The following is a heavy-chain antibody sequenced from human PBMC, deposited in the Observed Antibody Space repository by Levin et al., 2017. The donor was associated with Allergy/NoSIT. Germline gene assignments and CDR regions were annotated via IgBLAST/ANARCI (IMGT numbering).Heavy chain of an antibody. CDR3: TRDSGSALYSSGWYVAY. CDR1: GFTFGDYA. V-gene: IGHV3-49*03. CDR2: IRSKAYGGTT. Sequence: GGSLRLSCTASGFTFGDYAMSWFRQAPGKGLEWVGFIRSKAYGGTTEYAASVKGRFTISRDDSKSIAYLQMNSLKTEDTAVYYCTRDSGSALYSSGWYVAYWGQGTLVTVSS. D-gene: IGHD6-19*01. J-gene: IGHJ4*02.